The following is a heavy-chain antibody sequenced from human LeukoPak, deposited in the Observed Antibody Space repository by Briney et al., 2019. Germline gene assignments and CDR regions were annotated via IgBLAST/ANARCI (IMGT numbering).Heavy chain of an antibody. CDR3: ATVTKPFGTTVTYYFDY. J-gene: IGHJ4*02. Sequence: GASVKVSCKVSGYTLTELSMHWVRQAPGKGLEWMGGFDPEDGETIYAQKFQGRVTMTEDTSTDTAYMELSSLRSEDTAVYYCATVTKPFGTTVTYYFDYWGQGTLVTVSS. V-gene: IGHV1-24*01. CDR1: GYTLTELS. CDR2: FDPEDGET. D-gene: IGHD4-17*01.